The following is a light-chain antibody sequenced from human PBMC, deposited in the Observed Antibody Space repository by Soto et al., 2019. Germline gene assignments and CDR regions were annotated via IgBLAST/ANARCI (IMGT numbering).Light chain of an antibody. V-gene: IGKV1-39*01. J-gene: IGKJ3*01. CDR2: AAS. CDR3: QQSYSTPFT. Sequence: DIQMTQSPSSLSASVGDRVTITCRASQSISSYLNWYQQKPGKAPKLLIYAASSLQSGVPSRFSGSGSGTDLTLTISGLQPEDFVTYYCQQSYSTPFTFGPGTKVDIK. CDR1: QSISSY.